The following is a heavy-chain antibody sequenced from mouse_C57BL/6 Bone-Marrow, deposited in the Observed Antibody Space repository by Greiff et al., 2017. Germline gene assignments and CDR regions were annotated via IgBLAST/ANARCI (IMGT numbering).Heavy chain of an antibody. Sequence: QVQLKESGPGLVQPSQSLSITCTVSGFSLTSYGVHWVRQSPGKGLEWLGVIWSGGSTDSNAAFISRLSIRKDNSKSQVFFKMNSLQADDTAIYYCASHYGSSLYYAMDYWGQGTSVTVSS. J-gene: IGHJ4*01. CDR1: GFSLTSYG. V-gene: IGHV2-2*01. CDR2: IWSGGST. CDR3: ASHYGSSLYYAMDY. D-gene: IGHD1-1*01.